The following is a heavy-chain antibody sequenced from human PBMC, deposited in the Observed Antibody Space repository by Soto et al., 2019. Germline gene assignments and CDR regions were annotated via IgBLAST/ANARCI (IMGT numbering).Heavy chain of an antibody. Sequence: EVQLVESGGGLVQPGGSLRLSCAASGFTFSSYSMNWVRQAPGKGLESVSYISSSSSTIYYADSVKGRFTISRDNAKNSLYLQMNSLRAEDTAVYYCASAVAVSDDYFYYWGQGTLVTVSS. D-gene: IGHD6-19*01. J-gene: IGHJ4*02. V-gene: IGHV3-48*01. CDR2: ISSSSSTI. CDR3: ASAVAVSDDYFYY. CDR1: GFTFSSYS.